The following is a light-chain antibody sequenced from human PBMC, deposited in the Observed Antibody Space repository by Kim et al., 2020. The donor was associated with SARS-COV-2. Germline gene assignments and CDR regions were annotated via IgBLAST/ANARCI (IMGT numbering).Light chain of an antibody. CDR1: TGAVTSGHH. CDR3: LLYYNGHRV. Sequence: PGATVTLPCGSSTGAVTSGHHPYWFQQKPGPAPRTLIYDTSNKHSWTPARLSGSLLGGKAALTLSGALPEDEAEYYCLLYYNGHRVFGGGTQLTVL. CDR2: DTS. J-gene: IGLJ2*01. V-gene: IGLV7-46*01.